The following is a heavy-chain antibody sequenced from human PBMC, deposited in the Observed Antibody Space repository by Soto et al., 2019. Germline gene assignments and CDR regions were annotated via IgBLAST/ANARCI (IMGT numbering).Heavy chain of an antibody. CDR1: GFTFSSYG. D-gene: IGHD6-13*01. CDR3: AKDRQRVGAAAGIFYYYGMDV. CDR2: ISYDGSNK. J-gene: IGHJ6*02. Sequence: PGGSLRLSCAASGFTFSSYGMHWVRQAPGKGLEWVAVISYDGSNKYYADSVKGRFTISRDNSKNTLYLQMNSLRAEDTAVYYCAKDRQRVGAAAGIFYYYGMDVWGQGTTVTVSS. V-gene: IGHV3-30*18.